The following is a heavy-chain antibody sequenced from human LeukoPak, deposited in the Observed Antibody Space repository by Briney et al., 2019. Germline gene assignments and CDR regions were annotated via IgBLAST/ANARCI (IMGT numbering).Heavy chain of an antibody. J-gene: IGHJ4*02. Sequence: PGGSPRLSCAASGFTFSSYAMHWVRQAPGKGLEYVSAISSNGGSTYYANSVKGRFTVSRDNSKNTLHLQMGSLRAEDMAVYYCARDLNPSRWGQGTLVTVSS. CDR3: ARDLNPSR. CDR2: ISSNGGST. CDR1: GFTFSSYA. V-gene: IGHV3-64*01. D-gene: IGHD2/OR15-2a*01.